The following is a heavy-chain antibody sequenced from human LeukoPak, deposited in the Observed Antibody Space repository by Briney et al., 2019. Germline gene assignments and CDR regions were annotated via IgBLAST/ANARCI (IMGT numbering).Heavy chain of an antibody. CDR1: GFTFSSYG. CDR2: ISYDGSNK. J-gene: IGHJ4*02. CDR3: ARGGYSSGSPPDY. V-gene: IGHV3-30*03. D-gene: IGHD6-19*01. Sequence: GGSLRLSCAASGFTFSSYGMHWVRQAPGKGLEWVAVISYDGSNKYYADSVKGRFTISRDNAKNSLYLQMNSLRAEDTALYHCARGGYSSGSPPDYWGQGTLVTVSS.